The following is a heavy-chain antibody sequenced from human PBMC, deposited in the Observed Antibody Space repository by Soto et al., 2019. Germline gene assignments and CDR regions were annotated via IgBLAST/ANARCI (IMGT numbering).Heavy chain of an antibody. Sequence: PSETLSLTCTVSGGSISSYYWSWIRQPPGKGLEWIGYIYYSGSTNYNPSLKSRVTISVDTSKNQFSLKLSSVTAADTAVYYCARHYYGWGRRDYWGQGTLVTVSS. CDR2: IYYSGST. V-gene: IGHV4-59*08. J-gene: IGHJ4*02. D-gene: IGHD3-10*01. CDR3: ARHYYGWGRRDY. CDR1: GGSISSYY.